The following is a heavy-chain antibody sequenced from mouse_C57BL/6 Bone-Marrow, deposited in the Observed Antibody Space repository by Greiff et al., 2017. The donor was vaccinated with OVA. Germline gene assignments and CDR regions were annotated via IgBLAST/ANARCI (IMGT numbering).Heavy chain of an antibody. D-gene: IGHD2-3*01. Sequence: VQLKESGPGLVKPSQSLSLTCSVTGYSITSGYYWNWIRQLPGNKLEWMGYISYDGSNKYNPSLKNRIPITCDTSTYQLFLRLHSVTTEETATYYCARGIYDGYPAWFAYWGQGTLVTVSA. V-gene: IGHV3-6*01. CDR3: ARGIYDGYPAWFAY. CDR2: ISYDGSN. CDR1: GYSITSGYY. J-gene: IGHJ3*01.